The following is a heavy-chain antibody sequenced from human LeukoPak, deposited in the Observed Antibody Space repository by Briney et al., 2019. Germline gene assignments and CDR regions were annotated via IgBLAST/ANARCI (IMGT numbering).Heavy chain of an antibody. CDR1: GFTFSSYS. J-gene: IGHJ4*02. D-gene: IGHD3-10*01. Sequence: GGSLRLSCAASGFTFSSYSMNWVRQAPGKGLEWVASIKPDGGERHYVDSVKGRFTISRDNAKNSLSLQMSSLRAEDTAVYFCARDCYWSNDYWGQGTLVTVSS. CDR2: IKPDGGER. CDR3: ARDCYWSNDY. V-gene: IGHV3-7*03.